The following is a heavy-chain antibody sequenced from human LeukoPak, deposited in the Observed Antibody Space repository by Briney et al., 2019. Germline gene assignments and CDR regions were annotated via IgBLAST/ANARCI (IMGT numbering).Heavy chain of an antibody. J-gene: IGHJ4*02. Sequence: PGTSLRLSCATSGFTFRTSGVHRVRQAPGKGLEWVALMSSDGIKTYYADSVKGRFTVSRDSSKDILYLQMNSLRADDTAMYYCAKDHAGSGRAFEYWGQGTLVTVSS. V-gene: IGHV3-30*04. CDR2: MSSDGIKT. D-gene: IGHD3-10*01. CDR3: AKDHAGSGRAFEY. CDR1: GFTFRTSG.